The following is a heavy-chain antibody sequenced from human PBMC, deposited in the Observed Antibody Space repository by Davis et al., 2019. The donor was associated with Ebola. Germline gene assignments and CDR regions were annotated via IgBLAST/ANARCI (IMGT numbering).Heavy chain of an antibody. J-gene: IGHJ4*02. V-gene: IGHV3-30*18. CDR1: GFTFSSYG. Sequence: GESLKISCAASGFTFSSYGMHWVRQAPGKGLEWVAVISYDGSNKYYADSVKGRFTISRDNSKNTLYLQMNSLRAEDTAVYYCAKDEAPITMIVVVIDYWGQGTLVTVSS. D-gene: IGHD3-22*01. CDR2: ISYDGSNK. CDR3: AKDEAPITMIVVVIDY.